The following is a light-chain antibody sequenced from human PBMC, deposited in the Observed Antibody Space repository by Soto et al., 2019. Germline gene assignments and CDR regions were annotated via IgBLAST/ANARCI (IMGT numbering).Light chain of an antibody. Sequence: DVVMTQSPLSLPVTLGQPASISCRSSQSLVDSDGTTYLSWFQQRPGQSPRRLIYKVSTRDPGVPDRFSGSGSGSDFTLRISRVEADDVGTFYCMQGTYAPHTFGRGTKLEMK. CDR3: MQGTYAPHT. J-gene: IGKJ2*01. V-gene: IGKV2-30*01. CDR2: KVS. CDR1: QSLVDSDGTTY.